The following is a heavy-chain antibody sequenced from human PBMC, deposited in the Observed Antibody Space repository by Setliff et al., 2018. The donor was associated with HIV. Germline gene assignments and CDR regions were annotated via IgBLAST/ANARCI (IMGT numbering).Heavy chain of an antibody. J-gene: IGHJ6*03. Sequence: SETLSLTCTVSGGSISSYYWSWIRQPAGKGLEWIGNIYYSGSTYYNPSLKSRVTISVDTSENQFSLRLNSVTAADTAIYYCASSAGAVPTTAPYGDYYYYFYMDVWGKGTTVTVSS. CDR3: ASSAGAVPTTAPYGDYYYYFYMDV. D-gene: IGHD1-1*01. CDR1: GGSISSYY. V-gene: IGHV4-59*08. CDR2: IYYSGST.